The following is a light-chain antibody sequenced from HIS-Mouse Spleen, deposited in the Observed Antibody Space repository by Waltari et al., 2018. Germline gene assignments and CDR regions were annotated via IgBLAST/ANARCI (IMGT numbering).Light chain of an antibody. J-gene: IGLJ2*01. CDR2: EDS. CDR3: YSTDSSGNHRV. V-gene: IGLV3-10*01. Sequence: SYELTPPPSVSVSPGQTARITCPGDALPNKYAYWYQQKSGQAPVLVIYEDSKRPSGIPERFSGSSSGTMATLTISGAQVEDEADYYCYSTDSSGNHRVFGGGTKLTVL. CDR1: ALPNKY.